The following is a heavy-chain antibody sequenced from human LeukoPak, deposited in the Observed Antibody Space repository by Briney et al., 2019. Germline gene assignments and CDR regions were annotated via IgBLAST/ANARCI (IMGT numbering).Heavy chain of an antibody. CDR1: GGSITSSTW. CDR2: IFHSGST. Sequence: PETLSLTCAVSGGSITSSTWWSWVRLPPGKGLEWIGEIFHSGSTNFNPSLKSRLTMSVDESKHEFSLKLTSVTAADTAVYYCASGVLLSRYLDHWGQGTLVTVSS. CDR3: ASGVLLSRYLDH. V-gene: IGHV4-4*03. D-gene: IGHD3-9*01. J-gene: IGHJ4*02.